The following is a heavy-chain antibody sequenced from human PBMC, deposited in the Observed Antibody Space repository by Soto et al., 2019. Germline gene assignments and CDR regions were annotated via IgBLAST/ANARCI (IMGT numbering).Heavy chain of an antibody. CDR1: GGSISSYY. CDR3: ARVSAYYFDY. V-gene: IGHV4-59*01. CDR2: IYYSGST. Sequence: QVQLQESGPGLVKPSETLSLTCTASGGSISSYYWSWIRQPPGKGLEWIGYIYYSGSTNYNPSLKSRVTISVDTSKNQFSLKLSSVTAADTAVYYCARVSAYYFDYWGQGTLVTVSS. J-gene: IGHJ4*02.